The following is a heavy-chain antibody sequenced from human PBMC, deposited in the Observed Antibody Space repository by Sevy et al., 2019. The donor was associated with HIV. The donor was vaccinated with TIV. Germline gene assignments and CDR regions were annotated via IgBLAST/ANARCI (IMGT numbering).Heavy chain of an antibody. Sequence: SETLSLTCTVSGGSISSGDYYWSWIRQPPGKGLEWIGYIYYSGSTYYNPSLKSRVTISVDTSKNQFSLKLSSVTAADTAVYYCAGDRTSGYYDFWSGYSHNWFDPWGQGTLVTVSS. CDR3: AGDRTSGYYDFWSGYSHNWFDP. D-gene: IGHD3-3*01. J-gene: IGHJ5*02. CDR1: GGSISSGDYY. CDR2: IYYSGST. V-gene: IGHV4-30-4*01.